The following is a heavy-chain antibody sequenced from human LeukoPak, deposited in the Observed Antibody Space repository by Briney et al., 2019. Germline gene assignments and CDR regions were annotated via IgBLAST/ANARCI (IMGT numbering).Heavy chain of an antibody. Sequence: GGSLRLSCAASGFTFSSYAMSWVRQAPGKGLEWVSSISSSSSYIYYADSVKGRFTISRDNAKNSLYLQMNSLRAEDTAVYYCARGLGYSYGYGDYFDYWGQGTLVTVSS. V-gene: IGHV3-21*01. J-gene: IGHJ4*02. D-gene: IGHD5-18*01. CDR2: ISSSSSYI. CDR3: ARGLGYSYGYGDYFDY. CDR1: GFTFSSYA.